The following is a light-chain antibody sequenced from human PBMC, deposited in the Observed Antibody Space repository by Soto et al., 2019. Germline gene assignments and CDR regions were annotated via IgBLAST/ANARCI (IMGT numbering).Light chain of an antibody. CDR1: QSVSPS. CDR2: AAS. Sequence: MTQTTSPLSAAVGDEEPLTCRASQSVSPSLAWYQQKPGKAPKLLIYAASNWQPGVPSRFSGSGSGTDFTLTISSLQPEDPAAYDCQPATSFPRTFGQGTKVEI. CDR3: QPATSFPRT. J-gene: IGKJ1*01. V-gene: IGKV1-12*01.